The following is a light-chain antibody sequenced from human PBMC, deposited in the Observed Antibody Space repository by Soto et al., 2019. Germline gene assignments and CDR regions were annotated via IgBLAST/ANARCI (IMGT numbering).Light chain of an antibody. Sequence: VIMTHSPATVSVSTGERATLSCWASQSVSSSLAWYQQKPGQAPRLLIYGASTRATGIPARFSGSGSGTEFTLTISSLQSEDFATYYCQQYYSYSWTFGQGTKVDIK. V-gene: IGKV3-15*01. J-gene: IGKJ1*01. CDR2: GAS. CDR3: QQYYSYSWT. CDR1: QSVSSS.